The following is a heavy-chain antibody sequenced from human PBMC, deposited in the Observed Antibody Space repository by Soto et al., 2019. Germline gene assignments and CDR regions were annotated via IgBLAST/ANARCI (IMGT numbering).Heavy chain of an antibody. CDR1: GFTLSDYY. CDR2: ISSSGSTI. CDR3: ASKQLVLGDGFDI. Sequence: QVQLVESGGGLVKPGGSLRLSCAAAGFTLSDYYMSWIRQAPGKGLEWISYISSSGSTIYYVDSVKGRFTISMDNAKNSLYLQMNSLRAEDTAVYYCASKQLVLGDGFDIWGQGTMVTVSS. V-gene: IGHV3-11*01. D-gene: IGHD6-13*01. J-gene: IGHJ3*02.